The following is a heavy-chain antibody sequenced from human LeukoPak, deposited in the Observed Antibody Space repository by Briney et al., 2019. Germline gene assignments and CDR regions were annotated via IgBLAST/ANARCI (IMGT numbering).Heavy chain of an antibody. CDR1: GFTVSNYY. CDR3: ARDSSDSSGYAFDI. Sequence: GGSLRLSCAASGFTVSNYYMSWVRQAPGKGLEWVSVIYGAGSTYYADSVKGRFTISRDNSKNTLYLQMNSLRAEDTAMYYCARDSSDSSGYAFDIWGQGTMVTVSS. V-gene: IGHV3-53*01. CDR2: IYGAGST. D-gene: IGHD3-22*01. J-gene: IGHJ3*02.